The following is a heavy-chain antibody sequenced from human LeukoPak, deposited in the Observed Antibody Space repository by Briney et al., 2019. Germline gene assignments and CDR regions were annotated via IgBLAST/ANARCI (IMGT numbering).Heavy chain of an antibody. Sequence: SETLSLTCAVSGYSISSGYYWGWIRQPPGQGLEWIGSIYHSGGTYYNPSLKSRVTISVDTSKNQFSLKLSSVTAADTAVYYCARGGAGYCSSTSCYSTLAFDYWGQGTLVTVSS. CDR2: IYHSGGT. J-gene: IGHJ4*02. V-gene: IGHV4-38-2*01. CDR3: ARGGAGYCSSTSCYSTLAFDY. D-gene: IGHD2-2*02. CDR1: GYSISSGYY.